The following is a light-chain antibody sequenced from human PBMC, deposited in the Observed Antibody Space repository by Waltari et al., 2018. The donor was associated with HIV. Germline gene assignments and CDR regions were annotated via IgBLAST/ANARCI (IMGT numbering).Light chain of an antibody. V-gene: IGKV2-28*01. CDR3: MQALHSPMLT. CDR2: LGS. J-gene: IGKJ4*01. Sequence: EIVVTQSPLSLRVTPGAPASIPCRSSQSLLYYNGYYYLDWYLQRPGQSPQLLIYLGSNRASGVPDRLSGSGSGTDFTLKISRVEAEDVGVYYCMQALHSPMLTFGGGTKVEIK. CDR1: QSLLYYNGYYY.